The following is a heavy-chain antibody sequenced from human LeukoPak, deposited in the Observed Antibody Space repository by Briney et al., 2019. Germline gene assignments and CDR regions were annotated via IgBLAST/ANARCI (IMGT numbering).Heavy chain of an antibody. D-gene: IGHD2-21*01. Sequence: GGSLRLSCAASGVTFSSYAMIWVRQAPGKGLEWVSYISSSGSTIYYADSVKGRFTISRDNAKNSLYLQMNSLRAEDTAVYYCATGHIRRVEVPELHYYDMDVWGQGTTVTVAS. CDR1: GVTFSSYA. V-gene: IGHV3-48*03. CDR2: ISSSGSTI. J-gene: IGHJ6*02. CDR3: ATGHIRRVEVPELHYYDMDV.